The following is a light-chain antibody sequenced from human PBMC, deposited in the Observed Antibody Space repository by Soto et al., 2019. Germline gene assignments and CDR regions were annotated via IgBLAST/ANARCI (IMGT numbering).Light chain of an antibody. J-gene: IGLJ1*01. Sequence: QSVLTQPPSASTTPGQKVTISCSGSNANIGNNKVNWYQQLPGTAPKLLIYSSNQRPSGVPDRLSGSKAGTSASLAISGLQSEDEANYYCATWDDSLHGYVFGAGTKVTVL. V-gene: IGLV1-44*01. CDR1: NANIGNNK. CDR2: SSN. CDR3: ATWDDSLHGYV.